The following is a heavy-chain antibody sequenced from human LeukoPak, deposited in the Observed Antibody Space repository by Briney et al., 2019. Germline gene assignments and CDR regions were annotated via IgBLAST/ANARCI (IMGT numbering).Heavy chain of an antibody. CDR3: AREEDYGGYSGPLGY. Sequence: PPGGSLRLSCAASGFTFNSYAMYWVRQAPGKGLEWVSGIFGSGGSAHYADSVKGRFTISRDNSKNTVYLQMDSLRVEDTAVYYCAREEDYGGYSGPLGYWGQGILVTVSS. CDR1: GFTFNSYA. D-gene: IGHD2-21*02. J-gene: IGHJ4*02. V-gene: IGHV3-23*01. CDR2: IFGSGGSA.